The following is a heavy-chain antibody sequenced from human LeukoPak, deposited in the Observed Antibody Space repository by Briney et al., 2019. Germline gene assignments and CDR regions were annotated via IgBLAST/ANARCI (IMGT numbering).Heavy chain of an antibody. D-gene: IGHD1-26*01. V-gene: IGHV1-8*01. CDR2: MNPNSGNT. Sequence: ASVKVSCKASGYTFTSYDINWVRQATGQGLEWMGWMNPNSGNTGYAQKFQGRVTMTRDTSISTAYMELSRLRSDDTAVYYCARVTVGIVGATPLGYWGQGTLVTVSS. J-gene: IGHJ4*02. CDR3: ARVTVGIVGATPLGY. CDR1: GYTFTSYD.